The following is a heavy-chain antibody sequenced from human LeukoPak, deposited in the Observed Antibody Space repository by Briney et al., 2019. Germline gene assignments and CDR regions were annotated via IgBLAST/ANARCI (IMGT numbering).Heavy chain of an antibody. CDR2: IYYSGST. D-gene: IGHD3-10*01. CDR1: GGSISSYY. J-gene: IGHJ6*02. CDR3: ARASAGPVWFGETPFGMDV. Sequence: SSETLSLTCTVSGGSISSYYWSWIRQPPGKGLEWIGYIYYSGSTNYNPSLKSRATISVDTSKNQFSLKLSSVTAADTAVYYCARASAGPVWFGETPFGMDVWGQGTTVTVSS. V-gene: IGHV4-59*01.